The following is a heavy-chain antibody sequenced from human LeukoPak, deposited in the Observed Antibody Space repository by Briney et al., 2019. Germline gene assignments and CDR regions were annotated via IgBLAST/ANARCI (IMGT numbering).Heavy chain of an antibody. V-gene: IGHV4-39*07. CDR3: ARGGPVGYSYGYVVS. Sequence: WVRQAPGKGLEWIGSIYYSGSTYYNPSLKSRVTISVDTSKNQFSLKLSSVTAADTAVYYCARGGPVGYSYGYVVSWGQGTLVTVSS. CDR2: IYYSGST. D-gene: IGHD5-18*01. J-gene: IGHJ4*02.